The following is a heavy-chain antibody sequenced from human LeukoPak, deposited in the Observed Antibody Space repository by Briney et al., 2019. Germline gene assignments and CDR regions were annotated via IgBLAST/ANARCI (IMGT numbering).Heavy chain of an antibody. D-gene: IGHD3-10*01. V-gene: IGHV3-30-3*01. J-gene: IGHJ6*02. CDR1: GFTFSSYA. CDR2: TSYDGSNK. Sequence: GRSLRLSCAASGFTFSSYAMHWVRQAPGKGLEWVAVTSYDGSNKYYADSVKGRFTISRDNSKNTLYLQMNSLRAEDTAVYYCARVLGLLWFGEGYGMDVWGQGTTVTVSS. CDR3: ARVLGLLWFGEGYGMDV.